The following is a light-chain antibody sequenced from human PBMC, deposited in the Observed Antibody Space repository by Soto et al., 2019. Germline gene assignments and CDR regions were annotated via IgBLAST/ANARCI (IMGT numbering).Light chain of an antibody. Sequence: EVVLTQSPATLSLSPGERATLSCRASQSVSRHLAWYQQKPGQAPRLLILDASDRATGIPARFSGSGSGTNFTLTISSLEPEDFAVYYCQQRRNWPPVTLGGGTKVDIK. V-gene: IGKV3-11*01. J-gene: IGKJ4*01. CDR2: DAS. CDR3: QQRRNWPPVT. CDR1: QSVSRH.